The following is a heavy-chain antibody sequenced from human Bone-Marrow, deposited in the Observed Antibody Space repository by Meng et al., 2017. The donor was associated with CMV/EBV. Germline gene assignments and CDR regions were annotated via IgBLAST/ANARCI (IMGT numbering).Heavy chain of an antibody. D-gene: IGHD2-15*01. CDR3: ARERGGRPRFDH. V-gene: IGHV3-74*01. Sequence: GESLKISCVASGFSFSSFRMHWVRQAPGKGLVWVSRINGDGTYINYADSVKGRLTISRDNAKKTLYLQVDSLRVEDTAMYYCARERGGRPRFDHWGQGTLVTVAS. CDR2: INGDGTYI. CDR1: GFSFSSFR. J-gene: IGHJ4*02.